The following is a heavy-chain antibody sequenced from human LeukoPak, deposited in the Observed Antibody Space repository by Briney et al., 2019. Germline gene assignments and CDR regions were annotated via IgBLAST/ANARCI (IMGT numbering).Heavy chain of an antibody. V-gene: IGHV1-2*02. CDR2: INPNSGGT. CDR1: GGTFSSYA. CDR3: ARDSRDGYNFRYFDL. J-gene: IGHJ2*01. Sequence: GASVKVSCKASGGTFSSYAISWVRQAPGQGLEWMGWINPNSGGTNYAQKFQGRVTMTRDTSISTAYMELSRLRSDDTAVYYCARDSRDGYNFRYFDLWGRGTLVTVSS. D-gene: IGHD5-24*01.